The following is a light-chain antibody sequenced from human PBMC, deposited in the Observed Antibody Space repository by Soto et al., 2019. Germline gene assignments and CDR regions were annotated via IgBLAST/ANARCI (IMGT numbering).Light chain of an antibody. J-gene: IGKJ5*01. Sequence: DIQMTQSPSSVSASVGDSVTITCRASQDVSSWLAWYQQKPGKAPKLLIYAASSLQSGVPSRFSGSGSGTVFSLTISSLQPEDFAIYYCQQDNSFPLTFGQGTRREI. CDR2: AAS. V-gene: IGKV1-12*02. CDR1: QDVSSW. CDR3: QQDNSFPLT.